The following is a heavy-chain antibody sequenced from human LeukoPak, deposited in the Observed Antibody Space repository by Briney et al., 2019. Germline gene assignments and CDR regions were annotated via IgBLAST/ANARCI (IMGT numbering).Heavy chain of an antibody. Sequence: GGSLRLSCAASGFTFQNYAMNWVRQAPGKGLEWVSGISGFGGSTYYAASVKGRFAISRDNSGNALFLQLTNLRVEDSAVYFCARRGGSSWSSFDFWGQGTLVGVSS. J-gene: IGHJ4*02. V-gene: IGHV3-23*01. CDR3: ARRGGSSWSSFDF. CDR2: ISGFGGST. D-gene: IGHD6-13*01. CDR1: GFTFQNYA.